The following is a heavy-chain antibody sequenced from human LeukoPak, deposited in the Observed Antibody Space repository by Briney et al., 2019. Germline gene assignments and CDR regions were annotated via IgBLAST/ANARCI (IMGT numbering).Heavy chain of an antibody. CDR1: GGSISSYY. Sequence: KPSETLSPTCTVSGGSISSYYWSWIRQPAGKGLEWIGRIYTSGSTNYNPSLKSRVTMSVDTSKNQFSLKLSSVTAADTAVYYCARDPAGYSSGWSSDYWGQGTLVTVSS. J-gene: IGHJ4*02. CDR2: IYTSGST. V-gene: IGHV4-4*07. CDR3: ARDPAGYSSGWSSDY. D-gene: IGHD6-19*01.